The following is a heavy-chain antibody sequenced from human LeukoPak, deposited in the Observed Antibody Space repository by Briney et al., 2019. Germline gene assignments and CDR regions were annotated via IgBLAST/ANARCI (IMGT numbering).Heavy chain of an antibody. CDR3: ARAPGAFDI. CDR2: IYYTGGT. V-gene: IGHV4-31*11. Sequence: PSGTLSLTCAVYGGSFSGYYWAWIRQHPGKGLEWIGYIYYTGGTHYNPSLKSRLTISVDTSENHFSLKLSSVTAADTAIYFCARAPGAFDIWGQGTMVTVSS. CDR1: GGSFSGYY. J-gene: IGHJ3*02.